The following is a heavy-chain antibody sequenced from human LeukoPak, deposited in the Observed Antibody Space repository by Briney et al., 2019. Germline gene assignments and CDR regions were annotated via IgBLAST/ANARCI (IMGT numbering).Heavy chain of an antibody. D-gene: IGHD3-10*01. V-gene: IGHV3-7*01. J-gene: IGHJ6*02. Sequence: PGGSLRLSCAASGFTFSSYGMHWVRQAPGKGLEWVANIKEDGSESHYVDSVKGRFTISRDNAKNSLYLQVNSLRAEDTAVYFCAKAGLLWFGESWMDVWGQGTTVTVSS. CDR1: GFTFSSYG. CDR2: IKEDGSES. CDR3: AKAGLLWFGESWMDV.